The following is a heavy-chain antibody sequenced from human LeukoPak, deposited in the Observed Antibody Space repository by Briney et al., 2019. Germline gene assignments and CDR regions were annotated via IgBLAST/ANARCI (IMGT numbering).Heavy chain of an antibody. CDR2: INSDGSSA. CDR3: ANGNNGDYVRLDY. V-gene: IGHV3-74*01. D-gene: IGHD4-17*01. Sequence: GGSLRLSCEASGFTFSSYWMHWVRQAPGKGLVWVSRINSDGSSASYADSVKGRFTISRDNAKNTVFLQMNSLRAEDTAVYYCANGNNGDYVRLDYWGQGTLVTVSS. CDR1: GFTFSSYW. J-gene: IGHJ4*02.